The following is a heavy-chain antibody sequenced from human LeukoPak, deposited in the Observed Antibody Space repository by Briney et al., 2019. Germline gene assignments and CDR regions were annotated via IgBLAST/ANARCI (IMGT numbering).Heavy chain of an antibody. CDR1: GYTFTGYY. CDR2: INPNSGGT. CDR3: ARDLSAGTYYDILTGYSSQYYFDY. J-gene: IGHJ4*02. Sequence: ASVKVSCKASGYTFTGYYMHWVRPPPGQGLEWMGWINPNSGGTNYAQKFQGRVAMTRDTSISTAYMELSRLRSDDRAVYYCARDLSAGTYYDILTGYSSQYYFDYWGQGTLVTVSS. D-gene: IGHD3-9*01. V-gene: IGHV1-2*02.